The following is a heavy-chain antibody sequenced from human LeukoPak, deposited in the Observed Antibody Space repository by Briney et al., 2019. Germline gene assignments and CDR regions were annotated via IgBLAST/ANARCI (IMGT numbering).Heavy chain of an antibody. CDR2: IIPIFGTA. D-gene: IGHD4-11*01. V-gene: IGHV1-69*13. CDR3: ARDNRLSTVPPYYYYHGMDV. CDR1: GGTFSSYA. Sequence: SVKVSCKASGGTFSSYAISWVRQAPGQGLEWMGGIIPIFGTANYAQKFQGRVTITADESTSTAYMELSSLRSEDTAVYYCARDNRLSTVPPYYYYHGMDVWGQGTTVTVSS. J-gene: IGHJ6*02.